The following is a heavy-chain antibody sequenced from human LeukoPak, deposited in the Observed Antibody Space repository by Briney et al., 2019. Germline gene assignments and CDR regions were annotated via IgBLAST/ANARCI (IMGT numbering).Heavy chain of an antibody. V-gene: IGHV3-48*03. CDR3: ARDRLGLRFAFDM. J-gene: IGHJ3*02. Sequence: PGGSLRLSCAASGFTFSSYEMNWVRQAPGKGLEWVSYISSSGSTIYYADSVKGRFTISRDNAKNSLYLQMNSLRAEDTAVYYCARDRLGLRFAFDMWGQGTMVTVSS. CDR1: GFTFSSYE. CDR2: ISSSGSTI. D-gene: IGHD3-16*01.